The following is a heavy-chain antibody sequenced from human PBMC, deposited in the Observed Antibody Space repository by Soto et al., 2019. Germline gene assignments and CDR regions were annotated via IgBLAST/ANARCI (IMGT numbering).Heavy chain of an antibody. J-gene: IGHJ4*02. CDR3: ARDLLIAAAVYYHFDY. CDR1: GYTFTSYA. D-gene: IGHD6-13*01. CDR2: INAGNGNT. V-gene: IGHV1-3*01. Sequence: ASVKVSCKASGYTFTSYAMHWVRQAPGQRLEWMGWINAGNGNTKYSQKFQGRVTITRDTSASTAYMELSSLRSEDTAVYYCARDLLIAAAVYYHFDYWGQGTLVTVSS.